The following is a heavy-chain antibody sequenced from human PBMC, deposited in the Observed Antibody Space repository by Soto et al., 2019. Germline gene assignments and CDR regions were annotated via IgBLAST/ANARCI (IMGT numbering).Heavy chain of an antibody. J-gene: IGHJ6*03. CDR2: IYYSGST. V-gene: IGHV4-39*01. CDR3: ARLEADYGDYAYYYYMDV. CDR1: GGSISSSSYY. Sequence: PSETLSLTCTVSGGSISSSSYYWGWIRQPPGKGLEWIGSIYYSGSTYYNPSLKSRVTISVDTSKNQFSLKLSSVTAADTAVYYCARLEADYGDYAYYYYMDVWGKGTTVTVSS. D-gene: IGHD4-17*01.